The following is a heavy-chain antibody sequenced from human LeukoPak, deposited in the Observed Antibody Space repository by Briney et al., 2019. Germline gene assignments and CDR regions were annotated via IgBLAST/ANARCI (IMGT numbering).Heavy chain of an antibody. CDR1: GGSFSGYY. CDR3: ARLSMTDDLDY. Sequence: PSETLSLTCAVYGGSFSGYYWSWIRQPPGKGLEWIGEINHSGSTNYNPSLKSRVTISVDTSKNQFSLKLSSVTAADTAVYYCARLSMTDDLDYWGQGTLVTVSS. CDR2: INHSGST. J-gene: IGHJ4*02. D-gene: IGHD2-21*02. V-gene: IGHV4-34*01.